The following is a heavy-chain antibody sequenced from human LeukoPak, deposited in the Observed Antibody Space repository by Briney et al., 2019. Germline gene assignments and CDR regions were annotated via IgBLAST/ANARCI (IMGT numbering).Heavy chain of an antibody. V-gene: IGHV3-7*01. J-gene: IGHJ4*02. Sequence: GGSLRLSCAASAFTFSDYMMSWVRQAPGKGLEWLGNIKGDGSDKYYVDSVKGRFTISRDNVKNSLYLEMNSLRAEDTAVYYCTRDEGVTVITYRFDYWGQGTLVIVSS. D-gene: IGHD6-19*01. CDR1: AFTFSDYM. CDR3: TRDEGVTVITYRFDY. CDR2: IKGDGSDK.